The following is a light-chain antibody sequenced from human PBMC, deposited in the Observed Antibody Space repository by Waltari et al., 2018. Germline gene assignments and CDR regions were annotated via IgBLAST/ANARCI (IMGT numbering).Light chain of an antibody. Sequence: DIQMTQSPSTLSASVGDRVTITCRASQNINSWLAWYQQKPGKAPKLLIYKASSLETGVPSRFSGSESGTEFTLTINSLQPDDFATYYCQQYKSYKTFGQGTRVEIK. CDR2: KAS. CDR1: QNINSW. V-gene: IGKV1-5*03. CDR3: QQYKSYKT. J-gene: IGKJ1*01.